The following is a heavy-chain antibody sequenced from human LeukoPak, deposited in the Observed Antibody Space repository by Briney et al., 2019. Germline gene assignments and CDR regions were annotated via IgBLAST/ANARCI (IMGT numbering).Heavy chain of an antibody. CDR3: ARGRRGRVYYGSETFSAAFDI. CDR1: GGSISSSSYY. V-gene: IGHV4-39*07. D-gene: IGHD3-10*01. Sequence: SETLSLTCTVSGGSISSSSYYWGWIRQPPGKGLEWIGEINHSGSTNYNPSLKSRVTISVDTSKNQFSLKLSSVTAADTAAYYCARGRRGRVYYGSETFSAAFDIWGQGTMVTVSS. CDR2: INHSGST. J-gene: IGHJ3*02.